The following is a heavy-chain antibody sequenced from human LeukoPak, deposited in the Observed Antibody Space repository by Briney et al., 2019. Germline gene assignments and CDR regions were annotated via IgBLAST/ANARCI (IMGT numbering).Heavy chain of an antibody. Sequence: PGGSLRLSCAASGFTFTNAWMSWVRQAPGKGLEWVGRIKSKTEGGTTDYAAPLKGRFTISRDDSQNTLYLQMNSLETEDTAVYYCTTGGVGWFDPWGQGALVTVSS. J-gene: IGHJ5*02. CDR1: GFTFTNAW. D-gene: IGHD1-26*01. CDR2: IKSKTEGGTT. V-gene: IGHV3-15*01. CDR3: TTGGVGWFDP.